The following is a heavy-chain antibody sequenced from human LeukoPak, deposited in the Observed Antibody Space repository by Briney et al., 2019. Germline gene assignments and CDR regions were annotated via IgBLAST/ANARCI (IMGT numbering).Heavy chain of an antibody. V-gene: IGHV3-30-3*01. D-gene: IGHD1-26*01. J-gene: IGHJ4*02. CDR3: AKIVGATNSDY. CDR2: ISYDGSNK. Sequence: PPGRSLRLSCAASGFTFSSYAMHWVRQAPGKGVEGVAVISYDGSNKYYADSVKGRFTISRDNSKNTLYLQMNSLRAEDTAVYYCAKIVGATNSDYWGQGTLVTVSS. CDR1: GFTFSSYA.